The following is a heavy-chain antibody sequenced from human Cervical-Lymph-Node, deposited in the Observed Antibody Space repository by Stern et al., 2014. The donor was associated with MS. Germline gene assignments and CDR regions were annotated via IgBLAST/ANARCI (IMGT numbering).Heavy chain of an antibody. Sequence: QVQLQESGPGLAKPSETVSLTCTVSGGSMSSKYWNWIRQPPGKGLEWTGYIYSDGSANYNPSLKSRVIISLDTSSNQFSLRLTSVTAADTAVYYCARVTGRGTRQNWFDSWGQGTLVTVSS. D-gene: IGHD1-26*01. CDR2: IYSDGSA. CDR1: GGSMSSKY. CDR3: ARVTGRGTRQNWFDS. J-gene: IGHJ5*01. V-gene: IGHV4-59*01.